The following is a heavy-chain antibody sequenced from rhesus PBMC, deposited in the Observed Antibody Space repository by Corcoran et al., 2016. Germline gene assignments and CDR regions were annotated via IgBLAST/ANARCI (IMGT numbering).Heavy chain of an antibody. CDR2: IGGKGGNT. D-gene: IGHD4-29*01. CDR3: AGGHDYGRSPEYFEF. J-gene: IGHJ1*01. CDR1: GYPISSGYG. V-gene: IGHV4-127*01. Sequence: QVQLQESGPGLVKPSETLSLTCGVSGYPISSGYGWSWIRQPPGKGLEWIGYIGGKGGNTNSNPSLKGRVTISRDTSKNQFSLNLTSVTAADTAVYYCAGGHDYGRSPEYFEFWGQGALVTVSS.